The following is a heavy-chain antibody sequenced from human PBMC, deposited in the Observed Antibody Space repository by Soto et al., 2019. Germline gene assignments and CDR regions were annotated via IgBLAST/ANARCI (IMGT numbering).Heavy chain of an antibody. CDR2: IYYSGST. CDR3: AREGYNYNGMDV. J-gene: IGHJ6*02. Sequence: WTWIRQHPGKGLEWIGYIYYSGSTYHNPSLKRRVTISVETSKNQFSLQLSSVTDADTAVYFCAREGYNYNGMDVWGQGTTVTVSS. D-gene: IGHD5-18*01. V-gene: IGHV4-31*02.